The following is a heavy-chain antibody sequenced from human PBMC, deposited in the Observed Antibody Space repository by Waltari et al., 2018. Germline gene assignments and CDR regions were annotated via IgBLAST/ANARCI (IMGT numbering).Heavy chain of an antibody. CDR3: ARAQQIGTLGAGDY. J-gene: IGHJ4*02. CDR1: GYTFTSYD. D-gene: IGHD1-1*01. CDR2: MNPNSGNT. Sequence: QVQLVQSGAEVKKPGASVKVSCKASGYTFTSYDINWVRQATGQGLEWMGWMNPNSGNTGYAQKFQGRVTITADESTSTAYMELSSLRSEDTAVYYCARAQQIGTLGAGDYWGQGTLVTVSS. V-gene: IGHV1-8*03.